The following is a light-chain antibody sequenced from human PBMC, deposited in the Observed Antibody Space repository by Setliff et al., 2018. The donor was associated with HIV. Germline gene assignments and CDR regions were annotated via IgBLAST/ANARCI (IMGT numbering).Light chain of an antibody. CDR1: SSDVGGYYS. CDR3: SSYTTSSTLYV. Sequence: QAVVTQPASVSGSPGQSITISCTGISSDVGGYYSVSWYQQHPGKAPKLMIYDVINRPSGVSNRFSGSRSGNTASLTISGLQVEDEADYYCSSYTTSSTLYVFGPGTKVTVL. CDR2: DVI. V-gene: IGLV2-14*03. J-gene: IGLJ1*01.